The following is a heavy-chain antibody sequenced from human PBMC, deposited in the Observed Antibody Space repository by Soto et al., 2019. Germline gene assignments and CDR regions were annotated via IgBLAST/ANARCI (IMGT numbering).Heavy chain of an antibody. V-gene: IGHV3-23*01. CDR3: AKSLGLDY. CDR1: GFIFSNYA. D-gene: IGHD3-16*01. Sequence: PGGSLRLSCAASGFIFSNYAMSWVRQAPGKGLEWISGISGNSGNTYYADSVKGRFTISRDNPKNTLYLQMNSLRAEDTAIYYCAKSLGLDYWGQGTQVTVSS. J-gene: IGHJ4*02. CDR2: ISGNSGNT.